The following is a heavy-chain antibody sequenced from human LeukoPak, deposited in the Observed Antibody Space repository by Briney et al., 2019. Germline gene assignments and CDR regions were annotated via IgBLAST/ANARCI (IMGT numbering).Heavy chain of an antibody. D-gene: IGHD3-22*01. CDR3: ARGAPTYSYDSRGNSGDC. CDR2: MNPNSGNT. CDR1: GYTFTSYD. V-gene: IGHV1-8*01. Sequence: ASVKVSCKASGYTFTSYDINWVRQATGQGLEWMGLMNPNSGNTGYAQKFQGRVTMTRNTSISTAYMELSRLRSEDTAVYYCARGAPTYSYDSRGNSGDCWGQGTLVTVSS. J-gene: IGHJ4*02.